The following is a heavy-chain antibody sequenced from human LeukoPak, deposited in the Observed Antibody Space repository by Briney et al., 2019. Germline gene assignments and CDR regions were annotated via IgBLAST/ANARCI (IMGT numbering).Heavy chain of an antibody. J-gene: IGHJ4*02. Sequence: SETLSLTCTVSGGSISSYYWSWIRQPPGKGLEWIGYIYYSGSTNYNPSLKSRVTISVDTSKNQFSLKLSSVTAADTAVYYCARVNGNSFDYWGQGTLVTVSS. CDR3: ARVNGNSFDY. CDR1: GGSISSYY. V-gene: IGHV4-59*01. CDR2: IYYSGST. D-gene: IGHD2-8*01.